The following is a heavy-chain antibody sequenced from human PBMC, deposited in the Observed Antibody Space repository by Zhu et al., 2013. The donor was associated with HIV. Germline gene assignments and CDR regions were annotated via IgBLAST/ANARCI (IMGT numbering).Heavy chain of an antibody. CDR1: GFTFSSYS. CDR2: ISWDGGST. J-gene: IGHJ4*02. CDR3: AKDRGYDSSGVLTE. V-gene: IGHV3-43D*03. Sequence: EVQLVESGGGLVQPGGSLRLSCAASGFTFSSYSMGWVRQAPGKGLEWVSLISWDGGSTYYADSVKGRFTISRDNSKNSLYLQMNSLRAEDTALYYCAKDRGYDSSGVLTEWGQGNPGPPSP. D-gene: IGHD3-22*01.